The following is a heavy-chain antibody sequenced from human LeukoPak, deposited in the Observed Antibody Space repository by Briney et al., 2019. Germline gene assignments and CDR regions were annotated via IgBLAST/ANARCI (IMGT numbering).Heavy chain of an antibody. CDR3: ARGGENIVVVPAAIFLDP. J-gene: IGHJ5*02. D-gene: IGHD2-2*01. CDR1: GGSFSGYY. CDR2: INHSGST. Sequence: SETLSLTCAVYGGSFSGYYWSWIRQPPGKGLEWIGEINHSGSTNYNPSLKSRVTISVDTSKNQFSLKLSSVTAADTAVYYCARGGENIVVVPAAIFLDPWGQETLVTVSS. V-gene: IGHV4-34*01.